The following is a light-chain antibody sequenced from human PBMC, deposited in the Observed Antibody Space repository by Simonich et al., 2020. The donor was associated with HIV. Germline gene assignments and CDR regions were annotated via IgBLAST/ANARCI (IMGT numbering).Light chain of an antibody. Sequence: NFMLTQPQYVSESPGKTVTIYCTRSSGSIASNYVQWYQQRPGSAPTTVIYEDNQRPSGVPGRFSGSIDSSSNSAALTISGLKTEDEADYYCQSYDRSNRVFGGGTKLTVL. J-gene: IGLJ2*01. CDR2: EDN. V-gene: IGLV6-57*03. CDR3: QSYDRSNRV. CDR1: SGSIASNY.